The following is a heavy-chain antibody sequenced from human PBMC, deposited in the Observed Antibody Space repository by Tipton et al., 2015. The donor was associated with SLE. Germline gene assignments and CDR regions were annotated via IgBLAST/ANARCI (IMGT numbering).Heavy chain of an antibody. CDR1: GGSISSYY. Sequence: TLSLTCTVSGGSISSYYWSWIRQPPGKGLEWVGSIDYTGSTNYNPSLKSRVTISVDTSKNQFSLKLSSVTAADTAVYYCARTMTRPLMWFDPWGQGTLVTVSS. CDR2: IDYTGST. V-gene: IGHV4-59*01. D-gene: IGHD3-3*01. J-gene: IGHJ5*02. CDR3: ARTMTRPLMWFDP.